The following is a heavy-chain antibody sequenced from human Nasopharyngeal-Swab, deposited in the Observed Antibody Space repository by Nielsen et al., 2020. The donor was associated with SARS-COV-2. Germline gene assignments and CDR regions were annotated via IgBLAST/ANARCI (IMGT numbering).Heavy chain of an antibody. Sequence: GESLKISCAASGFTFSSYGVHWVRQAPGKGLEWVAVISYDGSNKYYADSVKGRFTISRDNSTLYLQMDSLRAEDTAVYYCGRWNNRGAGGTYEMDVWGQGTTVTVSS. V-gene: IGHV3-30*03. D-gene: IGHD2/OR15-2a*01. J-gene: IGHJ6*02. CDR1: GFTFSSYG. CDR2: ISYDGSNK. CDR3: GRWNNRGAGGTYEMDV.